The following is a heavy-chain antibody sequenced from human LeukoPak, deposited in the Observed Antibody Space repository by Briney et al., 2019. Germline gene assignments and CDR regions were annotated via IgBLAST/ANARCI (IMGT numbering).Heavy chain of an antibody. CDR1: GGSFSGYY. J-gene: IGHJ6*02. CDR2: INHSGST. D-gene: IGHD3-3*01. Sequence: SETLSLTCAVYGGSFSGYYWSWIRQPPGKGLEWIGEINHSGSTNYNPSLKSRVTISVDTSKNQFSLKLSSVTAADTAVYYCARGDCISPYDFWSGYPAYYGMDVWGQGTTVTVSS. V-gene: IGHV4-34*01. CDR3: ARGDCISPYDFWSGYPAYYGMDV.